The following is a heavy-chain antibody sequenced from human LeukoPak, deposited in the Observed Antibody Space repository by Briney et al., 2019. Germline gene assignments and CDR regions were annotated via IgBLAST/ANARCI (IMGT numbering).Heavy chain of an antibody. CDR2: VIPIFGTA. D-gene: IGHD3-3*01. V-gene: IGHV1-69*05. CDR3: ARGITIFGVVDYFDY. CDR1: GGTFSSYA. Sequence: SVKLSCNASGGTFSSYAISWVRKAPGQGIEWMGRVIPIFGTANYAQKFQGRVTITTDESTSTAYMELSSLRSEDPAVYCCARGITIFGVVDYFDYWGQGTLVTVSS. J-gene: IGHJ4*02.